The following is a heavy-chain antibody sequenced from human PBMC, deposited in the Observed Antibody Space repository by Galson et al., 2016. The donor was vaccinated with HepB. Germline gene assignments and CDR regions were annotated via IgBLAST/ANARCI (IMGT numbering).Heavy chain of an antibody. V-gene: IGHV3-33*06. Sequence: SLRLSCAVSGITISRYGMHWVRQAPGKGLEWVASLWYDGSNRKYGDSVKGRFTVSRDNSNNTLYLQMNSLRVEDTAVYHCVKGNGFDFGDFWGPGTRVIVSS. CDR2: LWYDGSNR. CDR1: GITISRYG. J-gene: IGHJ4*02. CDR3: VKGNGFDFGDF. D-gene: IGHD3-3*01.